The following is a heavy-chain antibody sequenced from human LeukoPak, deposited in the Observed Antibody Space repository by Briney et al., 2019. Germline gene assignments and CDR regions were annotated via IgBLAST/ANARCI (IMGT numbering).Heavy chain of an antibody. CDR3: ARDRITVSPNWYYYYGMDV. CDR1: GGTFSSYA. V-gene: IGHV1-69*13. Sequence: ASVTVSCTASGGTFSSYAVSWVRQAPGQGLEWMGGIIPIFGTANYARKFQGRVTITADESTSTAYMELSSLRSEDTAVYYCARDRITVSPNWYYYYGMDVWGQGTTVTVSS. J-gene: IGHJ6*02. D-gene: IGHD4-11*01. CDR2: IIPIFGTA.